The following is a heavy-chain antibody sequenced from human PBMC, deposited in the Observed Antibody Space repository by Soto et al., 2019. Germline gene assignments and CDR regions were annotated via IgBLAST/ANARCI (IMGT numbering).Heavy chain of an antibody. V-gene: IGHV2-5*02. D-gene: IGHD3-3*01. CDR1: GFSLTTSGVG. CDR2: IYWDDDK. Sequence: KESGPTQVKPRQTLTLTCTFSGFSLTTSGVGVGWIRQSPGKAPEWLALIYWDDDKRYSPSLKSRLTITKDTSKNQVVLTMADLDPADTATYYCAHRVLRTVFGLVTTTAIYFDFWGQGTPVAVSS. CDR3: AHRVLRTVFGLVTTTAIYFDF. J-gene: IGHJ4*02.